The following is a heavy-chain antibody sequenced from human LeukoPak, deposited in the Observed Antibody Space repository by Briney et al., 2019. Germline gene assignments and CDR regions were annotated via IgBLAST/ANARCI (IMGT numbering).Heavy chain of an antibody. CDR3: ARGPGIAVAPLQH. V-gene: IGHV3-21*01. CDR1: GFTLSSHS. Sequence: PGGSLRLSCAASGFTLSSHSINWVHQAPGKGLEWVSSISGDSSYKYYADSVRGRFTISRDNAKNSMYLQMTSLRAEDTAMYYCARGPGIAVAPLQHWGQGTLVTVSS. J-gene: IGHJ1*01. D-gene: IGHD6-19*01. CDR2: ISGDSSYK.